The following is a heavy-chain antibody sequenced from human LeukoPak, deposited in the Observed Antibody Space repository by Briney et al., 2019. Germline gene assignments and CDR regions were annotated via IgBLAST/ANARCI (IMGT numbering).Heavy chain of an antibody. D-gene: IGHD2-15*01. CDR3: VKEEEYCSGGSCYSDFDY. CDR1: GFTFSSYA. V-gene: IGHV3-64D*06. J-gene: IGHJ4*02. Sequence: GGSLRLSCSASGFTFSSYAMHWVRQAPGKGLEYVPAISSNGGSTYYADSVKGRSTISRDNSKNTLYLQMSSLRAEDTAVYYCVKEEEYCSGGSCYSDFDYWGQGTLVTVSS. CDR2: ISSNGGST.